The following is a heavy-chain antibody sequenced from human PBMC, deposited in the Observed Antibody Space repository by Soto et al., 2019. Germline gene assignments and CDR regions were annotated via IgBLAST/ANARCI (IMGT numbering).Heavy chain of an antibody. D-gene: IGHD2-8*01. Sequence: SETLSLTCTVSGGSISDFYWIWIRQPPGKGLEWIGYISYSGNTNYNPSLKSRVSISVDTSKNQLSLNLTSVTAADTAVYYCARAPMVLSRSYFDSWGQGTPVTVSS. V-gene: IGHV4-59*01. CDR3: ARAPMVLSRSYFDS. CDR1: GGSISDFY. CDR2: ISYSGNT. J-gene: IGHJ4*02.